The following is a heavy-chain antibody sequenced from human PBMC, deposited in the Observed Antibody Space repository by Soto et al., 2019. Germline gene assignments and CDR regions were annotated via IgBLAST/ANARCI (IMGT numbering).Heavy chain of an antibody. Sequence: ASVKVSCKASGYTFTSYGISWVRQAPGQGLEWMGWISAYNGNTNYAQKLQGRVTMTTDTSTSTAYMELRSLRSDDTAVYYCARVASVSGWNKNGDFFDFWGRGSLVTVSA. D-gene: IGHD6-19*01. CDR1: GYTFTSYG. CDR2: ISAYNGNT. V-gene: IGHV1-18*01. CDR3: ARVASVSGWNKNGDFFDF. J-gene: IGHJ4*02.